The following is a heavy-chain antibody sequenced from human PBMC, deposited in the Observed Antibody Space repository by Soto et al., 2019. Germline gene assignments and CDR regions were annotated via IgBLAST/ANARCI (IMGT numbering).Heavy chain of an antibody. Sequence: ASVKVSCKASGYTFTSYGISWVRQAPGQGLEWMGWISAYNGNTNYAQKLQGRVTMTTDTSTSTAYMELRSLRSDDTAVYYCARDGSHYYVLTRYTGFDYWGQRTLVTVSS. CDR3: ARDGSHYYVLTRYTGFDY. D-gene: IGHD3-9*01. V-gene: IGHV1-18*01. CDR1: GYTFTSYG. CDR2: ISAYNGNT. J-gene: IGHJ4*02.